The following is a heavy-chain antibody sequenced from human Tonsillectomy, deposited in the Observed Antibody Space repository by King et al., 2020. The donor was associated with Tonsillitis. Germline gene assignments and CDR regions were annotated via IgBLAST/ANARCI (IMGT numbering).Heavy chain of an antibody. D-gene: IGHD4-23*01. CDR3: AKHELKAKTPGIDY. CDR2: VSGSSDAT. CDR1: GFTFSNYA. V-gene: IGHV3-23*04. J-gene: IGHJ4*02. Sequence: VQLVESGGGLVQPGGSLRLSCAASGFTFSNYAMSWVRQAPGQGLEWVSAVSGSSDATYYADSVRGRFTISRDNSSNTLYLQMNSLRAEDTAGYYCAKHELKAKTPGIDYWGQGTLVTVSS.